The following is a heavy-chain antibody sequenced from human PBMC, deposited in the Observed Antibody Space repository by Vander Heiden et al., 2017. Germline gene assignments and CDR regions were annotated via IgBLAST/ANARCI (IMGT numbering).Heavy chain of an antibody. J-gene: IGHJ4*02. CDR3: ARPYNWNYFDY. Sequence: QVQLVQSGAEVKKPGASVTVSCKASGNTFTTFDVTWVRQAPGQGLEWMGGISANSGDTNYAQKLQGRVTMTTDTSTSTAYMELRSLRSDDTAVYYCARPYNWNYFDYWGQGTLVTVSS. D-gene: IGHD1-20*01. CDR2: ISANSGDT. CDR1: GNTFTTFD. V-gene: IGHV1-18*01.